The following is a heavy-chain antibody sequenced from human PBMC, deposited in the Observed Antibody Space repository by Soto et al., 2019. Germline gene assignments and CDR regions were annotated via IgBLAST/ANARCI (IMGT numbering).Heavy chain of an antibody. Sequence: ASVKVSCKASGYTFTGYYMHWVRQAPGQGLEWMGWINPNSGGTNYAQKFQGRVTMTRDTSISPAYMELSSLRSDDAAVYYCARDVYYGFWCGYWNYYYGMDVWGQGTTVTVSS. CDR3: ARDVYYGFWCGYWNYYYGMDV. CDR2: INPNSGGT. D-gene: IGHD3-3*01. CDR1: GYTFTGYY. V-gene: IGHV1-2*02. J-gene: IGHJ6*02.